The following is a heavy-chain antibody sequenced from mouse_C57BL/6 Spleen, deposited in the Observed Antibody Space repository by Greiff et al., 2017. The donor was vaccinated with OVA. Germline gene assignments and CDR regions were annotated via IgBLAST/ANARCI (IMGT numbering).Heavy chain of an antibody. D-gene: IGHD4-1*01. Sequence: QVQLQQPGAELVKPWSSVKLSCKASGYTFTSSWMHLVKQRHGRGLEWIGRIDPNSGGTKCNEKLQSKAPLTVDKHSSPAYMQLSSLTSEDSAVYYCARSGENYWDSYFHYWGQGTPLTVSS. J-gene: IGHJ2*01. V-gene: IGHV1-72*01. CDR2: IDPNSGGT. CDR1: GYTFTSSW. CDR3: ARSGENYWDSYFHY.